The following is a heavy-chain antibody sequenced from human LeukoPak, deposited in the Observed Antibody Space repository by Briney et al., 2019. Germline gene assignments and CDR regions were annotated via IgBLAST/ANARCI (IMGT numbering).Heavy chain of an antibody. V-gene: IGHV3-48*04. J-gene: IGHJ4*02. CDR1: GFTFSSYS. Sequence: GGSLRLSCAASGFTFSSYSMNWVRQAPGKGLEWVSYISSSSSTIYYADSVKGRSTISRDNAKNSLYLQMNSLRAEDTAVYYCARDAGWSARNFDYWGQGTLVTVSS. D-gene: IGHD2-8*01. CDR2: ISSSSSTI. CDR3: ARDAGWSARNFDY.